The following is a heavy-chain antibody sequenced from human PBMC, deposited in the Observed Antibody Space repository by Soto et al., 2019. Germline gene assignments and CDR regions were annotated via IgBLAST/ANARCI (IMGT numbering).Heavy chain of an antibody. CDR1: DDSIISYY. J-gene: IGHJ4*02. CDR2: IYYSATS. CDR3: AASRARGVIIDY. D-gene: IGHD3-10*01. Sequence: SWTLSLTCTFSDDSIISYYWSWIRQSPGKGLEWIGYIYYSATSNYNPSLQSRVTISMGTSKNQFSLNLTSVTAADTAVYYCAASRARGVIIDYWGQGTLVTVSS. V-gene: IGHV4-59*01.